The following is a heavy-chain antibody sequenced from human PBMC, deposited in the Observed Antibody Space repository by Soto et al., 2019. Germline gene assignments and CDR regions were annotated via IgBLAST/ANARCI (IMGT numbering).Heavy chain of an antibody. Sequence: GGSLRLSCAASGFTFSSYWMSWVRQAPGKGLEWVANIKQEGSEKYYVDSVKGRFTISRDNAKNSLYLQMNSLRAEDTAVYYCARDHEQQLGAFDIWGQGTMVTVSS. J-gene: IGHJ3*02. V-gene: IGHV3-7*01. CDR1: GFTFSSYW. CDR3: ARDHEQQLGAFDI. D-gene: IGHD6-13*01. CDR2: IKQEGSEK.